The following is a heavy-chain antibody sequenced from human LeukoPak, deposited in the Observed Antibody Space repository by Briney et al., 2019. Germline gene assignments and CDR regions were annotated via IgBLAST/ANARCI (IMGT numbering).Heavy chain of an antibody. J-gene: IGHJ4*02. V-gene: IGHV1-18*01. CDR3: ARANYYDSSGYYGTLGY. CDR2: ISAYNGNT. Sequence: ASVKVSCKASGYTFTSYGISWVRQAPGQGLEWMGWISAYNGNTNYAQKLQGRVTMTTDTSTSTAYMELRSLRSDDTAVYYCARANYYDSSGYYGTLGYWGQGTLVTVSS. CDR1: GYTFTSYG. D-gene: IGHD3-22*01.